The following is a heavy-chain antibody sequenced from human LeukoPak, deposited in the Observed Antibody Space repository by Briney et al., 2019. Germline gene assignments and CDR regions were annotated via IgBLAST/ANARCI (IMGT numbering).Heavy chain of an antibody. D-gene: IGHD6-6*01. J-gene: IGHJ4*02. V-gene: IGHV3-7*01. CDR3: ARGGVDSSSPYFDY. CDR1: GFTFSSYW. CDR2: IKQDGSEK. Sequence: GGSLRLSCAASGFTFSSYWMSWVRQAPGKGLEWVANIKQDGSEKYYVDSVKGRFTISRDNAKNSLYLQMNSLRAEDTAVYYCARGGVDSSSPYFDYWGQGTLVTVSS.